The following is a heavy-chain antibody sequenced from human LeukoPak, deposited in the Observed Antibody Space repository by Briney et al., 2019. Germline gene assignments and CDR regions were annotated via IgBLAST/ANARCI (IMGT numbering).Heavy chain of an antibody. CDR3: ARVYWLAGIGNWFDP. CDR1: GYTFTSYG. D-gene: IGHD1-26*01. J-gene: IGHJ5*02. CDR2: ISAYNGNT. V-gene: IGHV1-18*01. Sequence: GASVKVSCKASGYTFTSYGISWVRQAPGQGLEWMGWISAYNGNTNYAQKLQGRVTMTTDTSTSTAYMELRSLRSDDTAVYYCARVYWLAGIGNWFDPWGQGTLVTVSS.